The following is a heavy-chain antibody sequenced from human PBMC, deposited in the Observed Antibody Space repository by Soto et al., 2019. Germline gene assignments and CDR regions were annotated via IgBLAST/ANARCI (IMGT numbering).Heavy chain of an antibody. Sequence: QVHLVQSGVEVKKPGASVKVSCETSGYTMSRYGISLVRLAPGQGLEWSGWVRAHNGNTKSAEKFQGRISVTIETATTTAYLGLMNLYSDDTAVYSCGRERGNRNSWYGVENWGQGTPVIFSS. D-gene: IGHD5-12*01. V-gene: IGHV1-18*01. CDR2: VRAHNGNT. J-gene: IGHJ4*02. CDR1: GYTMSRYG. CDR3: GRERGNRNSWYGVEN.